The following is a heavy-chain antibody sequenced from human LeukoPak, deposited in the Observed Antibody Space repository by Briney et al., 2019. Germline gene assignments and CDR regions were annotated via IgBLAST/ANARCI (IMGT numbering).Heavy chain of an antibody. Sequence: PGGSLRLSCAASGFTFSSYAMSWVRQPPGKGLEWIGEINHSGSTNYNPSLKSRVTISVDTSKNQFSLKLSSVTAADTAVYYCARPTTVTTIAYFDYWGQGTLVTVSS. D-gene: IGHD4-17*01. J-gene: IGHJ4*02. CDR3: ARPTTVTTIAYFDY. CDR1: GFTFSSYA. V-gene: IGHV4-34*01. CDR2: INHSGST.